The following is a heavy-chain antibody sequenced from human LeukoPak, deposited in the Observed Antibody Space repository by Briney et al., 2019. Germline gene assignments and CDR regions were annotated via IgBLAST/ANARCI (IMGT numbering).Heavy chain of an antibody. Sequence: SGTLSLTCTVSGGSISSYYWSWIRQPPGKGLEWIGYIYYSGSTNYNPSLKSRVTISVDTSKNQFSLKLSSVTAADTAVHYCARDSVGAYDYWGQGTLVTVSS. D-gene: IGHD1-26*01. J-gene: IGHJ4*02. CDR3: ARDSVGAYDY. V-gene: IGHV4-59*01. CDR2: IYYSGST. CDR1: GGSISSYY.